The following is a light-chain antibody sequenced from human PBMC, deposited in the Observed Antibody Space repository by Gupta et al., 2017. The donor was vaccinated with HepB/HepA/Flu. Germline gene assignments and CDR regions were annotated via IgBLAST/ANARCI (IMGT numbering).Light chain of an antibody. V-gene: IGLV3-1*01. Sequence: SYDLPPPPSVSVSLGQTASLTCSGDKLGDKYGCWYQQKPGQSPVLVIYQDSKRPSGIPERFSGSNSGNTATLTISGTQAMDEADYYCQAWDSSTVVFGGGTKLTVL. CDR2: QDS. CDR1: KLGDKY. J-gene: IGLJ2*01. CDR3: QAWDSSTVV.